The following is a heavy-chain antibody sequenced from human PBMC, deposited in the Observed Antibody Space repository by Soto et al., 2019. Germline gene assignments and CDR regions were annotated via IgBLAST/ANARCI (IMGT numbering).Heavy chain of an antibody. D-gene: IGHD3-10*01. CDR1: GGSIRSYY. J-gene: IGHJ4*02. CDR2: IYYSGST. V-gene: IGHV4-59*01. Sequence: SETLSLTCTVFGGSIRSYYWSWIRQPPGKGLEWIGYIYYSGSTNYNPSLKSRVTISVDTSKNQFSLKLSSVTAADTAVYYCARAPRGNYGYPSYFDYWGQGTLVTVSS. CDR3: ARAPRGNYGYPSYFDY.